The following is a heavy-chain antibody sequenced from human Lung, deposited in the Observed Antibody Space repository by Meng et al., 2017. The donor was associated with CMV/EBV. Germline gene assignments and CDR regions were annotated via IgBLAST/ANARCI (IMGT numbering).Heavy chain of an antibody. CDR2: INPNSGGT. V-gene: IGHV1-2*02. CDR3: ARVGERAMVYYFDY. D-gene: IGHD5-18*01. J-gene: IGHJ4*02. Sequence: SVTVSXMASGYTFTGYYMHWVRQAPGQGLEWMGWINPNSGGTNYAQKFQGRVTMTRDTSISTAYMELSRLRSDDTAVYYCARVGERAMVYYFDYWGQGTLVTVSS. CDR1: GYTFTGYY.